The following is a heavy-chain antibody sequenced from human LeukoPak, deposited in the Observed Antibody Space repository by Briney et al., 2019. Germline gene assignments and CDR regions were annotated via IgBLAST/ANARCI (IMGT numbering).Heavy chain of an antibody. Sequence: GGSLRLSCAASGFTFSSYSMNWVRQAPGKGLEWVSFISSSSSYIYYADSVKGRFTISRDNAKNSLYLQMNSLRADDTATYYCARGFNYAFDYWGQGTLVTVSS. CDR3: ARGFNYAFDY. V-gene: IGHV3-21*01. D-gene: IGHD2-2*01. CDR1: GFTFSSYS. J-gene: IGHJ4*02. CDR2: ISSSSSYI.